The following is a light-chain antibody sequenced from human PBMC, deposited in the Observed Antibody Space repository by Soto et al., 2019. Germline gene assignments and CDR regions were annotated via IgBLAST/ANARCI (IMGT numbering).Light chain of an antibody. V-gene: IGKV3-15*01. CDR3: QQYNSYSVWT. CDR1: QSVSGN. J-gene: IGKJ1*01. Sequence: EIVMTQSPATLSVSPGERVTLSCTARQSVSGNLAWYQQKPGQPPRLLIFGATTRAPDVHARFSGSGSATEFTLTISSLQPDDFATYYCQQYNSYSVWTFGQGTKVDIK. CDR2: GAT.